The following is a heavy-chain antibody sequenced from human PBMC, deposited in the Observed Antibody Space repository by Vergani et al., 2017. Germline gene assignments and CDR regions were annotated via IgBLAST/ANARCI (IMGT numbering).Heavy chain of an antibody. Sequence: EVQLLESGGNLIQPGGSLRLSCGASGFTFSSYAMSWVRQAPGKGLEWVSAISGSGGSTYYADSVKGRFTISRDNSKNTLYLQMNSLRAEDTAVYYCAKGGGYYYYMDVWGKGTTVTVSS. CDR2: ISGSGGST. CDR3: AKGGGYYYYMDV. J-gene: IGHJ6*03. V-gene: IGHV3-23*01. D-gene: IGHD2-15*01. CDR1: GFTFSSYA.